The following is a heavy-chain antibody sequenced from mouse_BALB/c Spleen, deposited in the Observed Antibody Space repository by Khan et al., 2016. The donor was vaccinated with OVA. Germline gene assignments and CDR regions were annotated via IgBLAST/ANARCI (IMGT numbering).Heavy chain of an antibody. CDR3: ARLAYYYDSEGFAY. CDR2: ISSGGSYT. V-gene: IGHV5-6*02. CDR1: GFTFSTYG. Sequence: EVKVEESGGDLVKPEGSLKLSCAASGFTFSTYGMSWVRQTPDKRLEWVATISSGGSYTYYPDSVQGRFTISRDNAKNTLYLQMSSLKSEDTAMVYCARLAYYYDSEGFAYWGQGTLVTVSA. D-gene: IGHD1-1*01. J-gene: IGHJ3*01.